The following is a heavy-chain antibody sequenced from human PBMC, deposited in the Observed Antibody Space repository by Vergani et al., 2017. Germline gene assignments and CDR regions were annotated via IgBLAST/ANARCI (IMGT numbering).Heavy chain of an antibody. CDR3: GRVADFYGLGSRLLDL. CDR2: MDHSGST. CDR1: GGSMSGYY. Sequence: QVRLQESGPGLVKPSETLSLTCSVSGGSMSGYYWSWIRQPPGKELEWIGYMDHSGSTNYNPSLERRVTISGDTSKNQFSLKLNSVTAADTAVYYCGRVADFYGLGSRLLDLWGQGILVTVSS. J-gene: IGHJ5*02. V-gene: IGHV4-59*01. D-gene: IGHD3-10*01.